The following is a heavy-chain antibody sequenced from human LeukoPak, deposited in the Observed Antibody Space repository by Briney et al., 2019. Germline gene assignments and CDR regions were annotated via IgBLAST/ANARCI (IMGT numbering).Heavy chain of an antibody. CDR2: ISAYNGNT. CDR3: ARDHKITLGIGTIDH. Sequence: ASVKVSCKASGYSFTSYGISWVRHAPGQGLEWMGWISAYNGNTNYAQKFQGRVTMTTDTSTSTAYMEVRSLRSDDTAVYYCARDHKITLGIGTIDHWGQGTLVTVSS. CDR1: GYSFTSYG. V-gene: IGHV1-18*01. D-gene: IGHD6-13*01. J-gene: IGHJ4*02.